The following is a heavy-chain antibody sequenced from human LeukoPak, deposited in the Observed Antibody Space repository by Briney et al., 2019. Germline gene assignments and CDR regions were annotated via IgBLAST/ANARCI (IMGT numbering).Heavy chain of an antibody. CDR2: ISSSSTYI. Sequence: PGGSLGLSCAASGFSFSTYSMNWVRQAPGKGLEWVSSISSSSTYIYYADSVKGRFTISRDNAKNSLYLQMNSLRAEDTALYYCARDMTTVTTAYFHHWGQGTLVTVSS. D-gene: IGHD4-17*01. V-gene: IGHV3-21*01. CDR3: ARDMTTVTTAYFHH. CDR1: GFSFSTYS. J-gene: IGHJ1*01.